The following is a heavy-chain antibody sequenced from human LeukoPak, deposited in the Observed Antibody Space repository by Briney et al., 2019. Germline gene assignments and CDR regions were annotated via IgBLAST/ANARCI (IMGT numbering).Heavy chain of an antibody. D-gene: IGHD3-16*02. CDR2: IYYSGST. CDR3: ASSPPTTYYDYVWGSYPSSYYFDY. V-gene: IGHV4-59*01. Sequence: SQTLSLTCTVSGGSISSYYWGWIRQPPGKGLEWIGYIYYSGSTNYNPSLKSRVTISVDTSKNQFSLKLSSVTAADTAVYYCASSPPTTYYDYVWGSYPSSYYFDYWGQGTLVTVSS. J-gene: IGHJ4*02. CDR1: GGSISSYY.